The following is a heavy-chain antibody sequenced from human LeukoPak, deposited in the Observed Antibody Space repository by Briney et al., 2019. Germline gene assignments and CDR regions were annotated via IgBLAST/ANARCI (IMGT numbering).Heavy chain of an antibody. CDR3: ARGPYYYDNSATDAFDL. D-gene: IGHD3-22*01. CDR2: IYTNGDT. Sequence: SETLSLTCTVSGGSIRSSNCSWIRQPPGQGLQRIWRIYTNGDTNYDSSLESRVTMSVDTSKNQFSLKVTSVTAADTAVYYCARGPYYYDNSATDAFDLWGQGKMVTVSS. J-gene: IGHJ3*01. CDR1: GGSIRSSN. V-gene: IGHV4-4*07.